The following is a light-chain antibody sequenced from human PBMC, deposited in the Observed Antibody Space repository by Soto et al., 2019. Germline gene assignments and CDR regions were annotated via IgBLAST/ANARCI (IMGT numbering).Light chain of an antibody. CDR3: SSYAGSSTWV. J-gene: IGLJ2*01. Sequence: QYAPTQPPSASGYPGQSATISCTGTSSDVGGYNYVSWYQQYPGKAPKLMLYEVSKRPSGVPGRFSGSKSGNTASLTVSGLQAEDEADYYCSSYAGSSTWVFGGGTKVTVL. CDR1: SSDVGGYNY. V-gene: IGLV2-8*01. CDR2: EVS.